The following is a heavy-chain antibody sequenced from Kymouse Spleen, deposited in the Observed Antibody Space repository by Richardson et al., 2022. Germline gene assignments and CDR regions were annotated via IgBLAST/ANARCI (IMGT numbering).Heavy chain of an antibody. J-gene: IGHJ3*02. CDR1: GFTFSSYA. CDR3: AKDASGVLMVYASAFDI. V-gene: IGHV3-23*04. D-gene: IGHD2-8*01. Sequence: EVQLVESGGGLVQPGGSLRLSCAASGFTFSSYAMSWVRQAPGKGLEWVSAISGSGGSTYYADSVKGRFTISRDNSKNTLYLQMNSLRAEDTAVYYCAKDASGVLMVYASAFDIWGQGTMVTVSS. CDR2: ISGSGGST.